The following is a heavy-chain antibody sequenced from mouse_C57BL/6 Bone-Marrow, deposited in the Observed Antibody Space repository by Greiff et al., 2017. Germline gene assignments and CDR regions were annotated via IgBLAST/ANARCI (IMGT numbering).Heavy chain of an antibody. CDR3: TARFGYYGRYYAMDY. D-gene: IGHD1-1*01. CDR1: GFNIKDYY. CDR2: IDPEDGDT. Sequence: EVQLQQSGAELVRPGASVKLSCTASGFNIKDYYMHWVKQRPEQGLEWIGRIDPEDGDTEYAPKFQGKATMTADTSSNTAYLQLSSLTSEDTAVYYCTARFGYYGRYYAMDYWGQGTSVTVSS. J-gene: IGHJ4*01. V-gene: IGHV14-1*01.